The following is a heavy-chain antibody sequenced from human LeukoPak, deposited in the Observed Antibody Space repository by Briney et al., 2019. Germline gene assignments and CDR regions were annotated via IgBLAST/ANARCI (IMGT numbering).Heavy chain of an antibody. Sequence: PGGSLGLSCAASGFTVSSNYMSWVRQAPGKGLEWVSVIYSGGSTYYADSVKGRFTISRHNSKNTLYLQMNSLRAEDTAVYYCARSGSYYYYYGMDVWGQGTTVTVSS. D-gene: IGHD1-26*01. CDR2: IYSGGST. V-gene: IGHV3-53*04. CDR1: GFTVSSNY. J-gene: IGHJ6*02. CDR3: ARSGSYYYYYGMDV.